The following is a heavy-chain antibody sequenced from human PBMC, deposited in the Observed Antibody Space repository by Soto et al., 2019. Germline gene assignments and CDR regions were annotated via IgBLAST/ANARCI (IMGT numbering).Heavy chain of an antibody. CDR2: IHYSGNT. Sequence: PSETLSLTCTVSGGSISSGDYYWSWIRNHPGGGLEWIGYIHYSGNTYYDPSLKSRLTMSVDTSKNQFSLNLSSVTAADTAVYYCARTPGGAPADYYFDYWGLGTLVTVSS. D-gene: IGHD4-17*01. CDR1: GGSISSGDYY. CDR3: ARTPGGAPADYYFDY. V-gene: IGHV4-31*03. J-gene: IGHJ4*02.